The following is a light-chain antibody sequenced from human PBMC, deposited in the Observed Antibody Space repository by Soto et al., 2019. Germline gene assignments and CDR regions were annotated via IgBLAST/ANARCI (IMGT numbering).Light chain of an antibody. CDR1: QGINKF. V-gene: IGKV4-1*01. CDR2: WAS. Sequence: IPLTQSPSSLSASVGDRVTITCRASQGINKFLAWYQQRPRQPPKLLIYWASTRESGVPDRFSGSGSGTDFTLTISSLQAEDVAVYYCQQYYTAQLTFGPGTKVDIK. CDR3: QQYYTAQLT. J-gene: IGKJ3*01.